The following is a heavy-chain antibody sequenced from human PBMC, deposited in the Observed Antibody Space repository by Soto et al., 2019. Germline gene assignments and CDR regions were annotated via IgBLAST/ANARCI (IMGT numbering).Heavy chain of an antibody. V-gene: IGHV3-33*01. D-gene: IGHD3-10*01. CDR1: GFSFSGFD. CDR3: ARAEYYGAGSPFWFFNA. Sequence: QVLLVESGGGVVKPGESLTLSCAASGFSFSGFDFHWVRQAPGKGLEWVAVINYDGSNKYFEDSVKGRFSISRDNSKNTLFLEMNRLRAEDTGVYFCARAEYYGAGSPFWFFNAWGRGTLVTVSS. CDR2: INYDGSNK. J-gene: IGHJ2*01.